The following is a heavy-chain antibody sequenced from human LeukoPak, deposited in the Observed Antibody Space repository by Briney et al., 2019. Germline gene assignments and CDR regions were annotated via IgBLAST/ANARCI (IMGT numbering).Heavy chain of an antibody. D-gene: IGHD3-10*01. CDR3: ARDGSGEWPIGY. CDR2: IKYDGGEK. V-gene: IGHV3-7*01. CDR1: GFTFSSKW. J-gene: IGHJ4*02. Sequence: GGSLRLSCAASGFTFSSKWMSWVRQAPGKGLEWVANIKYDGGEKYYVDSVKGRFTISRDDAKNSLYLQMNSLRAEDTAVYYCARDGSGEWPIGYWGQGTLVTVSS.